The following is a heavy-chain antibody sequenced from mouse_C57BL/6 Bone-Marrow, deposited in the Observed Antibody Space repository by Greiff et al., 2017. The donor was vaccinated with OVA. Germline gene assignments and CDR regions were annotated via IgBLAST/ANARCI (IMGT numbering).Heavy chain of an antibody. CDR3: ARDNGSSFRYFDV. J-gene: IGHJ1*03. CDR2: ISYDGSN. D-gene: IGHD1-1*01. CDR1: GYSITSGYY. Sequence: DVQLQESGPGLVKPSQSLSLTCSVTGYSITSGYYWNWIRQFPGNKLEWMGYISYDGSNNYNPSLKNRISIPRDTSKNQFFLKLNSVTTEDTATYYCARDNGSSFRYFDVWGTGTTVTVSS. V-gene: IGHV3-6*01.